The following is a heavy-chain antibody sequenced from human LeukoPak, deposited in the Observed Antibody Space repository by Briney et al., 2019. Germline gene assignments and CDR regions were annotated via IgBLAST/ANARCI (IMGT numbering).Heavy chain of an antibody. V-gene: IGHV1-8*01. J-gene: IGHJ4*02. Sequence: ASVKVSCKASGYTFTSYDINWVRQATGQGLEWMGWKNPNSGNTGYAQKFQGRVTMTRNTSISTAYMELSSLRSEDTAVYYCARGPTYYYGSGSLNDYWGQGTLVTVSS. CDR1: GYTFTSYD. CDR2: KNPNSGNT. CDR3: ARGPTYYYGSGSLNDY. D-gene: IGHD3-10*01.